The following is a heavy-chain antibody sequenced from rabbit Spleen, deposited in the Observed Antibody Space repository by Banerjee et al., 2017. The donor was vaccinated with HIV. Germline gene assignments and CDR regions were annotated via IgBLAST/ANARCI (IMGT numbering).Heavy chain of an antibody. CDR3: ARGYADSSGLPTYYFNL. V-gene: IGHV1S45*01. Sequence: QEQLKESGGGLVKPEGSLTLTCTASGFSFSSSYYMCWVRQAPGKGLEWIACIYAGSSGNTYYASWAKGRFTISKTSSTTVTLQLNSLTAADTATYFCARGYADSSGLPTYYFNLWGPGTLVTVS. D-gene: IGHD8-1*01. J-gene: IGHJ4*01. CDR1: GFSFSSSYY. CDR2: IYAGSSGNT.